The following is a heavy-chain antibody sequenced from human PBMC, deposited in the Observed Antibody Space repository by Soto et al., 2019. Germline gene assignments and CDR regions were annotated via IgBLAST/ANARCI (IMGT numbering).Heavy chain of an antibody. CDR3: AKVLSPDNWNYYNY. Sequence: GGSLRLSCAASGFTFSSYAMSWVRQALGKGLEWVSAISGSGGSTYYADSVKGRFTISRDNSKNTLYLQMNSLRAEDTAVYYCAKVLSPDNWNYYNYWGQGTLVTVSS. CDR1: GFTFSSYA. D-gene: IGHD1-7*01. J-gene: IGHJ4*02. V-gene: IGHV3-23*01. CDR2: ISGSGGST.